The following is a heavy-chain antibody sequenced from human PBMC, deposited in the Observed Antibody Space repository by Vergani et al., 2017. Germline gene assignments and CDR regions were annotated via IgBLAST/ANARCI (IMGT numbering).Heavy chain of an antibody. V-gene: IGHV4-4*02. CDR1: GGSISTINW. J-gene: IGHJ4*02. CDR3: ARKQLYSYDSSGYYDY. D-gene: IGHD3-22*01. Sequence: QVQLQESGPGLVKPSGTLSLTCAVSGGSISTINWWTWVRQPPGKGLEWIGEVYQSGTITYHPSLRSRVTMSVDKSNNQFSLRLISVTAADTAVYYCARKQLYSYDSSGYYDYWGQGALVTVSS. CDR2: VYQSGTI.